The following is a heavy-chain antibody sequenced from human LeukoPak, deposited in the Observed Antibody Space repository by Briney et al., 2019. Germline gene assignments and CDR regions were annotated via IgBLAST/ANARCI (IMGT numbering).Heavy chain of an antibody. CDR3: GRGFRRTDY. CDR1: GGSISTYC. V-gene: IGHV4-59*01. CDR2: VNYSGTT. J-gene: IGHJ4*02. Sequence: PSESLSLTCTVSGGSISTYCWSWLRQPPGTGLERIGCVNYSGTTNYHPSLKSRVTISIDTSKNQFSLNLSSVTAADTAVYYCGRGFRRTDYWGQGTLVTVPS.